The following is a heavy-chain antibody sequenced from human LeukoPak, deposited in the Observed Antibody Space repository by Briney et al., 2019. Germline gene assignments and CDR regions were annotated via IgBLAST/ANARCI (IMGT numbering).Heavy chain of an antibody. J-gene: IGHJ5*02. CDR3: ARHAGYCSGGSCYPANWFDP. D-gene: IGHD2-15*01. CDR2: IYYSRST. Sequence: SETLSLTCTVSGGSISSSSYYWGWIRQPPGKGLEWIGSIYYSRSTYYNPSLKSRVTISVDTSKNQFSLKLSSVTAADTAVYYCARHAGYCSGGSCYPANWFDPWGQGTLVTVSS. CDR1: GGSISSSSYY. V-gene: IGHV4-39*01.